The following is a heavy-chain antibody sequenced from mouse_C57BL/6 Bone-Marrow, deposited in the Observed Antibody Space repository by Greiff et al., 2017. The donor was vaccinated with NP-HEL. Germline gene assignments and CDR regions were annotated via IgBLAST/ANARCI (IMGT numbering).Heavy chain of an antibody. Sequence: VQLKESGPELVKPGASVKISCKASGYSFTGYYMNWVKQSPEKSLEWIGEINPSTGGTTYNQKFKAKATLTVDKSSSTAYMQLKSLTSEDSAVYYCARRVTTVVVPSWYFDVWGTGTTVTVSS. CDR2: INPSTGGT. V-gene: IGHV1-42*01. J-gene: IGHJ1*03. CDR3: ARRVTTVVVPSWYFDV. CDR1: GYSFTGYY. D-gene: IGHD1-1*01.